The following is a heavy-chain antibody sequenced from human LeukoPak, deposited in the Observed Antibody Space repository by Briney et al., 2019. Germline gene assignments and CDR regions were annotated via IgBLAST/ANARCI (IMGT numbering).Heavy chain of an antibody. CDR1: GFTFSSSV. V-gene: IGHV3-7*03. CDR2: VNQEGGEK. Sequence: GGSLRLSCAASGFTFSSSVMTWVRQAPGKGLEWVASVNQEGGEKNYVDSVKGRFTISRDNAKNSLYLQMTSLRTEDTAVYYCASGRVTAVYWGQGTLVTVSS. J-gene: IGHJ4*02. CDR3: ASGRVTAVY. D-gene: IGHD2-21*02.